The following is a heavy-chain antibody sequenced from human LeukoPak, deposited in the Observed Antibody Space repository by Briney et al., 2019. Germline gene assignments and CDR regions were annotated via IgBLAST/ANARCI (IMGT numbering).Heavy chain of an antibody. D-gene: IGHD6-13*01. V-gene: IGHV5-51*01. CDR2: IYPGDSDT. Sequence: GASLQISCKGSGYSFTSYWISWVRQLPGKGLEWMGIIYPGDSDTRYSPSFQGQVTISADKSISTAYLQWSSLKASDSAIYYCARGYSSSWYDYWGQGTLVTVSS. CDR3: ARGYSSSWYDY. J-gene: IGHJ4*02. CDR1: GYSFTSYW.